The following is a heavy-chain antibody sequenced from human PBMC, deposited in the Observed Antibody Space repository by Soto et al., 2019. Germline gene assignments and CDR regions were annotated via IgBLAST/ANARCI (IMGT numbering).Heavy chain of an antibody. D-gene: IGHD3-9*01. V-gene: IGHV1-18*01. CDR2: ISTYNGNT. J-gene: IGHJ6*02. CDR1: GYTFTSYG. CDR3: ARAVQYHILTGYYADYYYYGMDV. Sequence: QVQLVQSGAEVKKPGASVKVSCKASGYTFTSYGISWVRQAPGQGLEWMGWISTYNGNTNYAQKLQGRVTMTTDTSTSTAYMELRSLRSDDTAVYSCARAVQYHILTGYYADYYYYGMDVWGQGTTVTVSS.